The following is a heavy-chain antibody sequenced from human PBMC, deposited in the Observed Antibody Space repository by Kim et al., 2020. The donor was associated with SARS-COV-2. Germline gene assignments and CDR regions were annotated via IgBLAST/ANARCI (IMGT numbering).Heavy chain of an antibody. CDR2: ISYDGSNK. Sequence: GGSLRLSCAASGFTFSSYAMHWVRQAPGKGLEWVAFISYDGSNKYYADSVKGRFTISRDNSKNTLYLQMNSLRAEDTAVYYCARDGGSSWYRYYYGMDVWGQGTTVTV. CDR3: ARDGGSSWYRYYYGMDV. V-gene: IGHV3-30-3*01. J-gene: IGHJ6*02. CDR1: GFTFSSYA. D-gene: IGHD6-13*01.